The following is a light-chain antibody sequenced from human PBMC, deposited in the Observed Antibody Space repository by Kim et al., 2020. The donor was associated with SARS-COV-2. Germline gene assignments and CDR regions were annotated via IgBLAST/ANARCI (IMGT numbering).Light chain of an antibody. Sequence: NFMLTQPHSVSESPGKTVTISCTRSSGNIASNYMQWYQQRPGGAPTIVIYEDTQRPSGVPDRFSGSIDSSSNSASLTIFGLKTEDEADYYCQSYDNTNQVFGGGTQLTVL. V-gene: IGLV6-57*04. CDR3: QSYDNTNQV. CDR2: EDT. CDR1: SGNIASNY. J-gene: IGLJ3*02.